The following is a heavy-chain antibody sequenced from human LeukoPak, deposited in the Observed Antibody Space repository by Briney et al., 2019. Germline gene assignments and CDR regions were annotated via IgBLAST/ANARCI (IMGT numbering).Heavy chain of an antibody. CDR2: LYTRGST. D-gene: IGHD3-9*01. CDR1: GGSISSYS. V-gene: IGHV4-4*07. Sequence: SETLSLTCTVSGGSISSYSWNWIRQSAGKGLEWIGRLYTRGSTTYNPSLKSRVTMSVDTSKKHFSLKLSSVTAADTAVYYCARFQIPTGAFDIWGQGTMVTVSS. CDR3: ARFQIPTGAFDI. J-gene: IGHJ3*02.